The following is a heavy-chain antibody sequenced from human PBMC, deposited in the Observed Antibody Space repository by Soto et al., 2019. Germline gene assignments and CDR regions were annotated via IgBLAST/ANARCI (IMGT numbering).Heavy chain of an antibody. CDR3: ARMSITMVRGVIHNWFDP. J-gene: IGHJ5*02. Sequence: SVKVSCKASGYTFTGYYMHWVRQAPGQGLEWMGWINPNSGGTNYAQKFQGWVTMTRDTSISTAYMELSRLRSDDTAVYYCARMSITMVRGVIHNWFDPWGQGTLVTVSS. D-gene: IGHD3-10*01. CDR2: INPNSGGT. CDR1: GYTFTGYY. V-gene: IGHV1-2*04.